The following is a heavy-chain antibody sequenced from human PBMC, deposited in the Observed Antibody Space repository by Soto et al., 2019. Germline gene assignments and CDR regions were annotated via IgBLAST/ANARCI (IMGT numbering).Heavy chain of an antibody. CDR1: GFTFSSYA. Sequence: PGESLKISCAASGFTFSSYAMSWVRQAPGKGLEWVSAISGSGGSTYYADSVKGRFTISRDNSKNTLYLQTNSLRAEDTAVYYCAKSAPGGTPDWSDAFDIWGQGTMVTVSS. D-gene: IGHD3-9*01. J-gene: IGHJ3*02. V-gene: IGHV3-23*01. CDR2: ISGSGGST. CDR3: AKSAPGGTPDWSDAFDI.